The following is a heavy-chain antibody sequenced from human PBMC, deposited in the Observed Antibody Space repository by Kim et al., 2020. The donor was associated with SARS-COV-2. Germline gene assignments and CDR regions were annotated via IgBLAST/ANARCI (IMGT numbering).Heavy chain of an antibody. CDR3: ASPAV. Sequence: STIFGTANYAQKFQGRVTITADESTSTAYMELSSLRSEDTAVYYCASPAVWGQGTTVTVSS. V-gene: IGHV1-69*01. J-gene: IGHJ6*02. CDR2: STIFGTA.